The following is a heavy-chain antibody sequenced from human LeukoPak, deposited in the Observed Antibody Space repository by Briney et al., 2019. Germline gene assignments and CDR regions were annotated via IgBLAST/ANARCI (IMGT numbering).Heavy chain of an antibody. CDR1: GFMFSTYA. CDR3: VSQSYSGSDNFYFHY. V-gene: IGHV3-23*01. J-gene: IGHJ4*02. D-gene: IGHD1-26*01. CDR2: ISGSGERT. Sequence: GGSLRLSCVTSGFMFSTYAMSWVRQAPGKGLEWVSIISGSGERTYYADSVKGRFTVSRDNSKNTLYLQMRSLRAEDTAVYYCVSQSYSGSDNFYFHYWGQGTLVAVSS.